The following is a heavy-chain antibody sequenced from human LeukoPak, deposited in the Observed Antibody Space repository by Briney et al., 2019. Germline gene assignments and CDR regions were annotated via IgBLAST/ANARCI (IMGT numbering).Heavy chain of an antibody. CDR1: GFTFSPYG. V-gene: IGHV3-21*01. CDR3: ARGIIAVGFDY. Sequence: GGSLRLSCAASGFTFSPYGMGWVRQAPGKGLEWVSSITSSSSYIYYADSVKGRFTISRDNAKNSLYLQMNSLRAEDTAVYYCARGIIAVGFDYWGQGTLVTVSS. D-gene: IGHD6-19*01. J-gene: IGHJ4*02. CDR2: ITSSSSYI.